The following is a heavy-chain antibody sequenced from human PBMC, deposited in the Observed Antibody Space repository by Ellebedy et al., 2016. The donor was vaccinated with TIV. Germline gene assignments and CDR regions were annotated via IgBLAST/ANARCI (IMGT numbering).Heavy chain of an antibody. V-gene: IGHV3-48*01. CDR3: ARRYTSGWAPFHY. J-gene: IGHJ4*02. D-gene: IGHD6-19*01. CDR1: GFSFGTYS. Sequence: GESLKISCAASGFSFGTYSMNWVRQAPGKGLEWISYISSSSSTIYYADSVKGRFTISRDNAKNSLYLQMNSLRAEDTAIYYCARRYTSGWAPFHYWGQGTLVTVSS. CDR2: ISSSSSTI.